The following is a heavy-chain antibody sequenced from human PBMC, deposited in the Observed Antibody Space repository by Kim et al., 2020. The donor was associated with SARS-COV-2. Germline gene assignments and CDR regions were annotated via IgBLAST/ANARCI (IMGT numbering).Heavy chain of an antibody. Sequence: DSVQSLFTITEDNSKNTLYRQMNCLRAEDTAVYYCARGPDSGSYFDDAFDIWGQGTMVTVSS. D-gene: IGHD1-26*01. J-gene: IGHJ3*02. V-gene: IGHV3-30*01. CDR3: ARGPDSGSYFDDAFDI.